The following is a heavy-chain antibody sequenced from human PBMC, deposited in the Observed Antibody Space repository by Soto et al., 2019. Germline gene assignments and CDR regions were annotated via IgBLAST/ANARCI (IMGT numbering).Heavy chain of an antibody. CDR1: GYTFTSYD. V-gene: IGHV1-8*01. D-gene: IGHD6-13*01. CDR3: ARVNSFIAAAGAEY. Sequence: GASVKVSCKASGYTFTSYDINWVRQATGQGLEWMGWMNPNSGNTGYAQKFQGRVTMTRNTSISTAYMELSSLRSEDTAVYYCARVNSFIAAAGAEYWGQGTLVTVSS. J-gene: IGHJ4*02. CDR2: MNPNSGNT.